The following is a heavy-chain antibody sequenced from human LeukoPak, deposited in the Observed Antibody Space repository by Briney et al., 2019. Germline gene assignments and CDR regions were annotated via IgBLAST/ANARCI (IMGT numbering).Heavy chain of an antibody. CDR2: IYYSGST. D-gene: IGHD3-16*01. Sequence: SETLSLTCTVSGGSISSYYWSWIRQPPGKGLEWIGYIYYSGSTNYNPSLKSRVTISVDTSKNLFSLKLSSVTAADTAVYYCARDRKGGAFDIWGQGTMVTVSS. CDR1: GGSISSYY. V-gene: IGHV4-59*01. J-gene: IGHJ3*02. CDR3: ARDRKGGAFDI.